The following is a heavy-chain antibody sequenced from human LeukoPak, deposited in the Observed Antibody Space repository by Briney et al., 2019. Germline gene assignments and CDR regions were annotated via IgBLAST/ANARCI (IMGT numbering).Heavy chain of an antibody. J-gene: IGHJ3*02. Sequence: ASVKVSCKASGYTFTSYGISWVRQAPGQGLEWMGWISAYNGNTNYAQKLQGRVTMTTDTSTSTAYMELSRLRSDDTAVYYCARDHTYIKNTTYYDILTGYYRPLDAFDIWGQGTMVTVSS. CDR1: GYTFTSYG. CDR3: ARDHTYIKNTTYYDILTGYYRPLDAFDI. CDR2: ISAYNGNT. D-gene: IGHD3-9*01. V-gene: IGHV1-18*01.